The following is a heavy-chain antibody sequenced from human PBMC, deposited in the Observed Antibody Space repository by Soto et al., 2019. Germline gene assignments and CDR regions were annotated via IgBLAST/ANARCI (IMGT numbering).Heavy chain of an antibody. CDR3: AKDRGVKLELHIFDS. Sequence: QPGGSLRLSCVASGFTFSNYVMRWVRQAPGKGLEWVSTISSSGSTYYSDSVKGRFTISRDNSKTTVYLQMSSLRAEDTAVYFCAKDRGVKLELHIFDSWGQGTLVTVSS. CDR1: GFTFSNYV. D-gene: IGHD1-7*01. J-gene: IGHJ4*02. V-gene: IGHV3-23*01. CDR2: ISSSGST.